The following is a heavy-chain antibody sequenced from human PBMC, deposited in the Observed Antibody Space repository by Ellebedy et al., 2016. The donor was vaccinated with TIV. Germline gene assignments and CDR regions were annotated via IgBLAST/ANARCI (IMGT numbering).Heavy chain of an antibody. D-gene: IGHD6-19*01. J-gene: IGHJ4*02. CDR2: ISVDGSAT. CDR1: GFRFSDYY. CDR3: ARFRYTSFWHLGHNGLDY. Sequence: GESLKISCAASGFRFSDYYMTWIRQAPGRGLEWISYISVDGSATYSSDSLTGRFTISRDNAAQSLYLQINNLRADYTAVYYCARFRYTSFWHLGHNGLDYWGQGTLVSVSS. V-gene: IGHV3-11*01.